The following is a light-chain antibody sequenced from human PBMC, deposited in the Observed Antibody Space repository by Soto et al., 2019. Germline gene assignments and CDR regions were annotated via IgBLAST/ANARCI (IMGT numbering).Light chain of an antibody. Sequence: EIVLTQSPATLSLSPGERATLSCRASQSVSSYLAWYQQKPGQAPRLLIYDASNRATGIPARFSGSGSGTDFTLTLSSLEPEDFAVYYCQQRNIWLTFGGGTKVEIK. CDR1: QSVSSY. V-gene: IGKV3-11*01. CDR3: QQRNIWLT. J-gene: IGKJ4*01. CDR2: DAS.